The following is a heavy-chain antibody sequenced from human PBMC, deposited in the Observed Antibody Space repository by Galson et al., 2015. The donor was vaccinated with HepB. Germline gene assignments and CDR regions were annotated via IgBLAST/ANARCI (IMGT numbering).Heavy chain of an antibody. CDR2: ISGSGGST. D-gene: IGHD5-18*01. CDR1: GFTFSSYA. Sequence: SLRLSCAASGFTFSSYAMSWVRQAPGKGLEWVSAISGSGGSTYYADSVKGRFTISRDNSKNTLYLQMNSLRAEDTAVYYCAKGPPTAMVHLVGFDIWGQGTMVTVSS. J-gene: IGHJ3*02. CDR3: AKGPPTAMVHLVGFDI. V-gene: IGHV3-23*01.